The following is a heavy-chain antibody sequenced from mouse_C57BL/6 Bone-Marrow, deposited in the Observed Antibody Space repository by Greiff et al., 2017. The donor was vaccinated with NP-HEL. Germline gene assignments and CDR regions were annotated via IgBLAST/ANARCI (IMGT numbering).Heavy chain of an antibody. V-gene: IGHV1-19*01. J-gene: IGHJ3*01. CDR3: AGGFVPWFAY. CDR1: GYTFTDYY. CDR2: INPYNGGT. Sequence: VPLPQSGPVLVKPGASVKMSCKASGYTFTDYYMNWVKQSHGKSLVWIGVINPYNGGTSYNQKFKGKATLTVDKSSSTAYMELNTLTSEDSAVYCSAGGFVPWFAYWGQGTLVTVSA.